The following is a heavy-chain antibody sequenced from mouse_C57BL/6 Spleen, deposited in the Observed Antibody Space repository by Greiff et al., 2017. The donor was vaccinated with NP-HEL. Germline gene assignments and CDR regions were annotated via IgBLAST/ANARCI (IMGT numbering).Heavy chain of an antibody. D-gene: IGHD1-1*01. CDR3: TTYTTVVAYYYAMDY. Sequence: SGAELVRPGASVKLSCTASGFNIKDYYMHWVKQRPEQGLEWIGRIDPEDGDTEYAPKFQGKATMTADTSSNTAYLQLSSLTSEDTAVYYCTTYTTVVAYYYAMDYWGQGTSVTVSS. CDR1: GFNIKDYY. CDR2: IDPEDGDT. J-gene: IGHJ4*01. V-gene: IGHV14-1*01.